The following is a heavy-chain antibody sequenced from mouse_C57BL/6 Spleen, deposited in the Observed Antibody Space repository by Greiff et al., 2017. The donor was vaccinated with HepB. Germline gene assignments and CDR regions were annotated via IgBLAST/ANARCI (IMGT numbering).Heavy chain of an antibody. CDR1: GYTFTDYY. CDR2: INPNNGGT. Sequence: VQLQQSGPELVKPGASVKISCKASGYTFTDYYMNWVKQSHGKSLEWIGDINPNNGGTSYNQKFKGKATLTVDKSSSTAYMELRSLTPEDSAVYYCARRGKKEGFAYWGQGTLVTVSA. V-gene: IGHV1-26*01. J-gene: IGHJ3*01. CDR3: ARRGKKEGFAY.